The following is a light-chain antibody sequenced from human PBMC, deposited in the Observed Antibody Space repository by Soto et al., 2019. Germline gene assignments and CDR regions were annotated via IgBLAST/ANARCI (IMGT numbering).Light chain of an antibody. CDR1: SSDVGGYNF. CDR2: EVS. V-gene: IGLV2-14*01. CDR3: SSYASSNTVL. J-gene: IGLJ2*01. Sequence: QSALTQPASVSGSPGQSITISCTGTSSDVGGYNFVSWYQQHPGKAPKLMIYEVSNRPSGVSNRFSGSKSGNTASLTISGRQAEDEADYYCSSYASSNTVLFGGGTKLTVL.